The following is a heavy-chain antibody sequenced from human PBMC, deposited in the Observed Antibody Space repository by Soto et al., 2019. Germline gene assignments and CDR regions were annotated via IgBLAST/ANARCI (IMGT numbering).Heavy chain of an antibody. CDR3: AGDYGPH. J-gene: IGHJ4*02. CDR1: GGTFSSYA. Sequence: ASVQVSCKASGGTFSSYAISWVRQPPGQGREWVGGIIPIFGTATYAQKFQGRVTITADESTSTAYMQLSSLRAEDRAVYYCAGDYGPHWGQGTLVTVSS. V-gene: IGHV1-69*13. CDR2: IIPIFGTA. D-gene: IGHD4-17*01.